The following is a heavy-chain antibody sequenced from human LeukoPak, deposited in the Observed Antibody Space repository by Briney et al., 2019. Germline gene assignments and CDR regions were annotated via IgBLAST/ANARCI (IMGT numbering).Heavy chain of an antibody. V-gene: IGHV4-59*01. J-gene: IGHJ5*02. CDR1: GGSISSYY. Sequence: SETLSLTCTVSGGSISSYYWSWIRQPPGKGLEWIGYIYYSGSTNYNPSLKSRVTISVDTSKNQFSLKLSSVTAADTAVYYCARDTSYYDSSGYYHWFDPWGQGTLVTVSS. CDR3: ARDTSYYDSSGYYHWFDP. CDR2: IYYSGST. D-gene: IGHD3-22*01.